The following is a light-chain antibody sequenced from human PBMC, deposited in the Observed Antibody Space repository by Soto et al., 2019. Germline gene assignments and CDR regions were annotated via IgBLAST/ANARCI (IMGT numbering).Light chain of an antibody. J-gene: IGLJ2*01. Sequence: QSVLTQPPSVSGAPGQRVTISCTGSSSNIGAGYDVHWYQHLPGTAPKLLIYGNNNRPSGVPDRFSGSKSGTSASLAITGLQAEDEADYFCQSYDNSLSSSIFGGGTKLTVL. CDR1: SSNIGAGYD. CDR3: QSYDNSLSSSI. CDR2: GNN. V-gene: IGLV1-40*01.